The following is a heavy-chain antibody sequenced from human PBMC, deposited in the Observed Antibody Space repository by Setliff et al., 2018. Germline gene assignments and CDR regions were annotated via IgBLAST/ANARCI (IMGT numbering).Heavy chain of an antibody. V-gene: IGHV4-39*01. Sequence: SETLSLTCTVSGDSINTPTYHWGWVRQPPGKGLEWIGLIYYTGITYYNPSLKSRVTISEDMSENQISLKLNPVTAADTAVYYCVRTFNGSPADRWGQGTLVTSPQ. D-gene: IGHD2-2*01. CDR2: IYYTGIT. J-gene: IGHJ5*02. CDR1: GDSINTPTYH. CDR3: VRTFNGSPADR.